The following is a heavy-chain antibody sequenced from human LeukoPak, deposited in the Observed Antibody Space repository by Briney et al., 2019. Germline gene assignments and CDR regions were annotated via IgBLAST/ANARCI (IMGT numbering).Heavy chain of an antibody. CDR3: AREGFDY. J-gene: IGHJ4*02. V-gene: IGHV1-8*01. Sequence: ASVKVSCKASGYSFTSYDINWVRQATGQGLEGLGYMNPNSGNTGSAQKFQGRFTMTWDTSISTAYMELSSLRSEDTAVYYCAREGFDYWGRGTLVTVSS. CDR1: GYSFTSYD. CDR2: MNPNSGNT.